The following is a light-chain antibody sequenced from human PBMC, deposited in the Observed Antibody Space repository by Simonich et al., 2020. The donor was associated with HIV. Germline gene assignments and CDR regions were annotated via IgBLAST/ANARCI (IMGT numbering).Light chain of an antibody. V-gene: IGKV3-15*01. J-gene: IGKJ1*01. Sequence: EIVMTQSPATLSVSPGERATLSCRARQSVSSNLACYQQQPGQAPRLLIYGASTRATGIPARFSGSGSGTEFTLTISSLQSEDFAVYYCQQYNNWPPWTFGQGTKVEIK. CDR3: QQYNNWPPWT. CDR2: GAS. CDR1: QSVSSN.